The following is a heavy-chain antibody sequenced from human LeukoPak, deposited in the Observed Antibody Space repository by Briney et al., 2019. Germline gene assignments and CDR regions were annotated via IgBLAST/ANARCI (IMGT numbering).Heavy chain of an antibody. D-gene: IGHD3-16*01. V-gene: IGHV3-74*01. CDR3: ARGDWESYFWDY. Sequence: GGSLRLSCAASRFTFNSYWMHWVRHAPGKGLVWVARIYNDGSRTNYADSVKGRFTISGDNAKNTLYLQMNSLRAEDTAVYYCARGDWESYFWDYWGLGTLVTVSS. J-gene: IGHJ4*02. CDR1: RFTFNSYW. CDR2: IYNDGSRT.